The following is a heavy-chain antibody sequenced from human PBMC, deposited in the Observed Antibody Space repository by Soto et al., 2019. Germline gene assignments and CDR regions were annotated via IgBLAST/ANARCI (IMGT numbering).Heavy chain of an antibody. Sequence: EVQMLESGGGLVQPGGSLRLSCAASGFTFSSSAMNWVRQAPGKGLEWVSSISNSGGTTSYADSVKGRFTISRDNSKKALYLQMNSLRAEDTAVYYCAKGSRGAYYYCMDVWGKGTTVTVSS. CDR3: AKGSRGAYYYCMDV. CDR2: ISNSGGTT. J-gene: IGHJ6*03. CDR1: GFTFSSSA. V-gene: IGHV3-23*01.